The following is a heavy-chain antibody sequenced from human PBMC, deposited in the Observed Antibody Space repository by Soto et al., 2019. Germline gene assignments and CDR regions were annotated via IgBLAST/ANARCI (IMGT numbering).Heavy chain of an antibody. V-gene: IGHV3-13*01. CDR3: ARELDYGGSGAFDI. J-gene: IGHJ3*02. D-gene: IGHD4-17*01. CDR2: IGTAGDT. CDR1: GFTFSSYD. Sequence: EVQLVESGGGLVQPGGSLRLSCAASGFTFSSYDMHWVRQATGKGLEWVSAIGTAGDTYYPGSVKGRFTISRENAKNSLYLQMNSLRAGDTAVYYCARELDYGGSGAFDIWGQGTMVTVSS.